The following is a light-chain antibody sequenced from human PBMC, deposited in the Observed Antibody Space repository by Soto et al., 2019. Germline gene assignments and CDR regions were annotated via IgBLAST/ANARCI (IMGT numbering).Light chain of an antibody. J-gene: IGKJ3*01. CDR1: QGVSSW. CDR2: GAS. V-gene: IGKV1-12*01. CDR3: QQANIVPFT. Sequence: DIQMTQSPSSVSASVGDRATITCRASQGVSSWLAWYQQKPGKAHKLLIYGASNLQSGVPSSFRGSESGTYFTLTISSLQPEDFAFYYCQQANIVPFTFGPGTKVDI.